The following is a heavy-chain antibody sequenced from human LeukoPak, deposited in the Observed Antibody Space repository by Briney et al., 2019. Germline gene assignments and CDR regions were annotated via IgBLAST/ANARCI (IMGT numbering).Heavy chain of an antibody. CDR1: GGSISSGDYF. CDR2: IHYSGST. CDR3: ARADSPRHQPKFYYYMDV. V-gene: IGHV4-31*03. Sequence: PSQTLSLTCIVSGGSISSGDYFWTWMRQHPGKGLEWIGYIHYSGSTYYNPSLRSRVTISVDTSIQQFSLNLSSVTAADTAVYYCARADSPRHQPKFYYYMDVWGKGTTVTVSS. J-gene: IGHJ6*03. D-gene: IGHD2-2*01.